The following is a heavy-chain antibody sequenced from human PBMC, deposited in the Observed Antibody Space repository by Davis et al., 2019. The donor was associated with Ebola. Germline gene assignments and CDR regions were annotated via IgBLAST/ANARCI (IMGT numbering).Heavy chain of an antibody. D-gene: IGHD1-1*01. CDR2: INPKSGGT. Sequence: AASVKVSCKASGYTFTGHYMHWVRQAPGQGLEWMGRINPKSGGTHYAQNFLGRVTMTRDTSISTAYMELNTLRSDDTAVYYCARAQFPTTSDHWGQGTLVTVSS. CDR3: ARAQFPTTSDH. CDR1: GYTFTGHY. J-gene: IGHJ4*02. V-gene: IGHV1-2*06.